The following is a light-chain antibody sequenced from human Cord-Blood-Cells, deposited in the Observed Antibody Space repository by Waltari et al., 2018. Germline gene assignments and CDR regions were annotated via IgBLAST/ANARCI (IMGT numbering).Light chain of an antibody. Sequence: EIVMTQSPATLSVSPGERATLSCRASQSVSSNLAWYQPKPGQAPRLLIYGASTRATGIPARFSGSGSGTEFTLTISSLQSEDFAVYYCQQYNNWPPGTFGQGTKVEIK. CDR1: QSVSSN. V-gene: IGKV3-15*01. CDR2: GAS. J-gene: IGKJ1*01. CDR3: QQYNNWPPGT.